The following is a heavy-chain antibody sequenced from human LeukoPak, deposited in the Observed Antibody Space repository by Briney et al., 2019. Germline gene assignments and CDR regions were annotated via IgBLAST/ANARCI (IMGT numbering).Heavy chain of an antibody. CDR2: INSDGSST. V-gene: IGHV3-74*01. Sequence: PGGSLRLSCAASGFTFSSYWMHWVRPAPGKGLVWVSRINSDGSSTSYADSVKGRFTISRDNAKNTLYLQMNSLRAEDTAVYYCARAPGYYGMDVWGQGTTVTVSS. CDR3: ARAPGYYGMDV. J-gene: IGHJ6*02. CDR1: GFTFSSYW.